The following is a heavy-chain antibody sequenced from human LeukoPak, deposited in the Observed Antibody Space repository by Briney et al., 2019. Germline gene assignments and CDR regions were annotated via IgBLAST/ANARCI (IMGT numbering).Heavy chain of an antibody. Sequence: PGGSLRLSCSASRFTFSSYTMNWVRQAPGKGLEWVSSIDPSSTYIYYADSVKGRFAISRDNAQNSLYLQMNSLRAEDTAVYYCTRGSYGDYLLDYWGQGTLVTVSS. CDR2: IDPSSTYI. J-gene: IGHJ4*02. CDR3: TRGSYGDYLLDY. CDR1: RFTFSSYT. D-gene: IGHD4-17*01. V-gene: IGHV3-21*01.